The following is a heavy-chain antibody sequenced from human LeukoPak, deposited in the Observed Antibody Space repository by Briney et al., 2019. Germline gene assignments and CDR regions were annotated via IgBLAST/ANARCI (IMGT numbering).Heavy chain of an antibody. CDR3: ARDVVHGYYFDY. CDR2: IYSGGST. V-gene: IGHV3-66*01. D-gene: IGHD2-15*01. CDR1: GFTLNTYG. J-gene: IGHJ4*02. Sequence: PGGSLRLSCAASGFTLNTYGVTWVRQAPGKGLEWVSVIYSGGSTYYADSVKGRFTISRDNPKNTLYLQMNSLRAEDTAVYYCARDVVHGYYFDYWGQGTLVTVSS.